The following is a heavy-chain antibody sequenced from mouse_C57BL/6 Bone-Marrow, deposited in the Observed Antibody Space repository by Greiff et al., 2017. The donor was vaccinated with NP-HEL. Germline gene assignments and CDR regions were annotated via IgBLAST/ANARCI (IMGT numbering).Heavy chain of an antibody. J-gene: IGHJ4*01. V-gene: IGHV2-9*01. CDR3: ASITTVVAHYYAMDY. Sequence: QVQLQQSGPGLVAPSQSLSITCTVSGFSLTSYGVDWVRQPPGKGLEWLGAIWGGGSTNYNSALMSRLSISKDNSKSQVFLKMNSLQTDDTAMYYCASITTVVAHYYAMDYWGQGTSVTVSS. D-gene: IGHD1-1*01. CDR2: IWGGGST. CDR1: GFSLTSYG.